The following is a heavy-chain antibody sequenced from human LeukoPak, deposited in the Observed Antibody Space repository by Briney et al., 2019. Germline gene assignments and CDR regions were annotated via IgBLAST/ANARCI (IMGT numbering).Heavy chain of an antibody. Sequence: PSETLSLTCAVYGGSFSGYYWSWIRQPPGNGLEWIGEINHSGSTNYNPSLKSRVTISVDTSKNQFSLKLSSVTAADTAVYYCVSSIKAAVLDYWGQGTLVTVSS. J-gene: IGHJ4*02. CDR1: GGSFSGYY. CDR2: INHSGST. D-gene: IGHD6-13*01. CDR3: VSSIKAAVLDY. V-gene: IGHV4-34*01.